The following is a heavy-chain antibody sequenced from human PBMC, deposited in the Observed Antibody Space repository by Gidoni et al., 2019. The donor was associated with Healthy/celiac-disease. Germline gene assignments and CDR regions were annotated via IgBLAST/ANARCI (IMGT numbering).Heavy chain of an antibody. CDR1: GFTFGDYA. J-gene: IGHJ6*02. V-gene: IGHV3-49*04. CDR2: IRSKAYGGTT. D-gene: IGHD3-3*01. CDR3: TREKDDFWSGYPYYGMDV. Sequence: EVQLVESGGGLVQPGRSLRLSCTASGFTFGDYAMSWVRQAPGKGLDLVGFIRSKAYGGTTEYSASVKGRFTISRDDSKSIAYLQMNSLKTEDTAVYYCTREKDDFWSGYPYYGMDVWGQGTTVTVSS.